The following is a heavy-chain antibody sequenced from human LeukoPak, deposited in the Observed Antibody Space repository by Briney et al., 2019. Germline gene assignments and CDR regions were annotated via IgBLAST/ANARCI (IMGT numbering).Heavy chain of an antibody. CDR2: IWYDGSYK. J-gene: IGHJ4*02. Sequence: GGSLRLSCAASGFTFSNYGMHWVRQAPGKGLDWVAVIWYDGSYKYYADSVRGRFTISRDNSKNTLYLQMNSLRAEDTAVYYCAKVVQYTTSTGTGLDYWGQGTLVTVSS. V-gene: IGHV3-33*06. CDR1: GFTFSNYG. D-gene: IGHD1-1*01. CDR3: AKVVQYTTSTGTGLDY.